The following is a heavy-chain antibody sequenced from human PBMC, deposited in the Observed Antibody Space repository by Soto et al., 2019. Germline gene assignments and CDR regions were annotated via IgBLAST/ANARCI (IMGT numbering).Heavy chain of an antibody. V-gene: IGHV4-34*01. J-gene: IGHJ6*02. CDR2: INHSGST. CDR3: ARGRGVAGTYYYYGMDV. CDR1: GGSFSGYY. Sequence: QVQLQQWGAGLLKPSETLSLTCAVYGGSFSGYYWSWIRQPPGKGLEWIGEINHSGSTNYNPSLKSRVTISVETSKNQFSLKLSAVASADTAVYYCARGRGVAGTYYYYGMDVWGQGTTVTVSS. D-gene: IGHD6-19*01.